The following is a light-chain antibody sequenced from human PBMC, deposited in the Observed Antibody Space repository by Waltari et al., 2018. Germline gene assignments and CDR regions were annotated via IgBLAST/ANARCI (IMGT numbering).Light chain of an antibody. Sequence: DIQMTQSPSSLSASVGDRVTIACRASQTISTYLSWYQQQPGKAPKLLIYAVSSLLSGVPSRFSGSGSGTDFTLTISSLQPEDFAAYFCQQSYSTPPTFGQGTKVEVK. CDR3: QQSYSTPPT. J-gene: IGKJ1*01. V-gene: IGKV1-39*01. CDR2: AVS. CDR1: QTISTY.